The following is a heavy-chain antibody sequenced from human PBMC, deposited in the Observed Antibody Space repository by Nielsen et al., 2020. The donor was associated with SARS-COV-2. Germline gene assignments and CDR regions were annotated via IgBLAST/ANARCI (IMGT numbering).Heavy chain of an antibody. CDR3: ASLNVRTAMV. D-gene: IGHD2-8*01. Sequence: GESLKISCQGSGYRFDSYWIAWVRQMPGKSLEWMGRIDPSESYVDYGPSFEGHVTISTDKSISTAYLQWGSLEASDTAMYYCASLNVRTAMVWGQGTMVTVSS. J-gene: IGHJ3*01. CDR2: IDPSESYV. CDR1: GYRFDSYW. V-gene: IGHV5-10-1*01.